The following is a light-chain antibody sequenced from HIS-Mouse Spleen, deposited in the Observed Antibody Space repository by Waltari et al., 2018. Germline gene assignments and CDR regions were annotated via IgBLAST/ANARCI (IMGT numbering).Light chain of an antibody. CDR2: EVS. J-gene: IGLJ1*01. V-gene: IGLV2-8*01. CDR1: SSDVGGYHY. Sequence: QSALTQPPSASGSPGQSVPISSTGTSSDVGGYHYVPWYQQHPGKAPNLMIYEVSKRPSGVPDRFSVSKSGNTASLTVSGLQAEDEADYYCSSYAGSNNYVFGTGTKVTVL. CDR3: SSYAGSNNYV.